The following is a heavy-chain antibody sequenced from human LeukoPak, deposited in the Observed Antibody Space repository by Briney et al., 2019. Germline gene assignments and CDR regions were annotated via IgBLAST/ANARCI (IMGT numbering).Heavy chain of an antibody. V-gene: IGHV1-8*01. CDR3: VRTPPNWGFDY. CDR1: GYTFTTHD. Sequence: GASVKVSCRASGYTFTTHDINWVRQATGQGLEWLGWMSPNSGDTGYAQKFQGRVTMTNDSSISTAFMELGSLRSEDTAIYYCVRTPPNWGFDYWGQGTLVTVSS. CDR2: MSPNSGDT. J-gene: IGHJ4*02. D-gene: IGHD3-16*01.